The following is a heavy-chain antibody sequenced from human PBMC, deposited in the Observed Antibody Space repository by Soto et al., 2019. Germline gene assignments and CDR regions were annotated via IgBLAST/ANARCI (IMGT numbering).Heavy chain of an antibody. CDR1: GYTLTSYG. CDR3: ARDTAMALPDA. V-gene: IGHV1-18*01. Sequence: QVQLVQSGAEVKKTGASVKVSCKASGYTLTSYGISWVRQAPGQGLEWMGWISAHNGNTKYAQKLQGRVTMTTDTSTSTAYMEVRSLRSDDTAVYYCARDTAMALPDAWGQGTMVTVSS. D-gene: IGHD5-18*01. CDR2: ISAHNGNT. J-gene: IGHJ4*02.